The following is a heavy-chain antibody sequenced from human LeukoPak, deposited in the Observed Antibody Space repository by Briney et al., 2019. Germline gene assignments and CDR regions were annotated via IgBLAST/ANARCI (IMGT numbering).Heavy chain of an antibody. CDR3: TKHYYDSSGYPWFGAFDI. CDR2: IKSKTDGGTR. V-gene: IGHV3-15*01. Sequence: GGSLRLSCAASGLTFNYAWMSWVRQAPGKGLEWVGRIKSKTDGGTRDYATPVKGRFSISRDDSKNTVYLQMNSLKIEDTAVYYCTKHYYDSSGYPWFGAFDIWGQGTMVTVSS. J-gene: IGHJ3*02. D-gene: IGHD3-22*01. CDR1: GLTFNYAW.